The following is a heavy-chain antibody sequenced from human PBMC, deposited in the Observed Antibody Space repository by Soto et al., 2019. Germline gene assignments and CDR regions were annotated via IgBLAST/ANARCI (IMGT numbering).Heavy chain of an antibody. D-gene: IGHD2-15*01. CDR3: ARDLVCSGGSCYSSCLDY. J-gene: IGHJ4*02. V-gene: IGHV3-30-3*01. Sequence: QVQLVESGGGVVQPGRSLRLSCAASGFTFSSYAMHWVRQAPGKGLEWVAVISYDGSNKYYADSVKGRFTISRDNSKNTXXLQMNSLRAEDTAVYYCARDLVCSGGSCYSSCLDYWGQGTLVTVSS. CDR2: ISYDGSNK. CDR1: GFTFSSYA.